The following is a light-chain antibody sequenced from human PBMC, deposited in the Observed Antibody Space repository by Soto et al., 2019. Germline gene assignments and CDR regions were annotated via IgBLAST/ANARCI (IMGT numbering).Light chain of an antibody. CDR2: DVT. V-gene: IGLV2-11*01. J-gene: IGLJ1*01. Sequence: QSVLTQPRSVSGSLGQSVTLSCTGTVSDVGTSNYVSWYQQHPGKAPKLIIFDVTKRPSGVPDRFSGSKSGNTASLTISGLQAEDEADYYCCSYAGGNTYVFGTGTKVTVL. CDR1: VSDVGTSNY. CDR3: CSYAGGNTYV.